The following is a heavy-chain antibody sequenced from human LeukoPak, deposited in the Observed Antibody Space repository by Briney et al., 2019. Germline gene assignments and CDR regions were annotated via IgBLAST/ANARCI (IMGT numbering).Heavy chain of an antibody. CDR1: GFTFDDYA. CDR2: ISWNSGDI. J-gene: IGHJ4*02. D-gene: IGHD4-11*01. Sequence: GGSLRLSCAASGFTFDDYAMHWVRHTPGKGLEWVSGISWNSGDIGYADSVKGRFTISRDTAQNSLYLQMNSLRGEDTALYYCVKGSDYSLFKWAYFDGWGQGSLVTVSS. V-gene: IGHV3-9*01. CDR3: VKGSDYSLFKWAYFDG.